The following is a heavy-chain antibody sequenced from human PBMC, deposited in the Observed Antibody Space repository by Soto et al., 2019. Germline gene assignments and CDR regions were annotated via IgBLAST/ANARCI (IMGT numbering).Heavy chain of an antibody. V-gene: IGHV3-48*02. D-gene: IGHD2-21*01. CDR2: IGAGSDTI. CDR3: ARGEEVGY. Sequence: EVQLVESGGGLVQPGGSLRLSCTASGFTFRNFGMNWVRQAPGKGLEWVSYIGAGSDTILYADSVKGRFTISRDDARNSLFLQMNSLRDEDTAVCYCARGEEVGYWGQGTLVTVSA. J-gene: IGHJ4*02. CDR1: GFTFRNFG.